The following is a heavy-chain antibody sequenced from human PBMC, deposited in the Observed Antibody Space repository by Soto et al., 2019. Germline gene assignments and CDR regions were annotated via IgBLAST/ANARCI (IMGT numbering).Heavy chain of an antibody. J-gene: IGHJ4*02. D-gene: IGHD3-3*01. Sequence: QVQLVQSGAEVKKPGSSVKVSCKASGGTFSSYAISWVRQAPGQGLEWMGGIIPIFGTANYTQKFQGRFTITADESTSTADMELSSLRSEDTAVYYCARVPNRFLEWPGGDYWGQGTLFTVSS. CDR2: IIPIFGTA. CDR1: GGTFSSYA. CDR3: ARVPNRFLEWPGGDY. V-gene: IGHV1-69*12.